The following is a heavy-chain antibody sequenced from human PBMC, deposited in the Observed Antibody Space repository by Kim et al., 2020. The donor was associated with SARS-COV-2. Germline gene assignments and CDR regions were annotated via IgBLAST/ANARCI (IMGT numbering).Heavy chain of an antibody. J-gene: IGHJ4*02. CDR1: GYTFTSYD. D-gene: IGHD3-3*01. CDR2: MNVDTVKT. V-gene: IGHV1-8*01. Sequence: ASVKVSCKASGYTFTSYDISWVRQAPGQGLEWMGTMNVDTVKTDFAQKFQGRVTMTRDTSTGTAFMELSSLASEDTAVYYCAREIFGVLDYWGQGTLVTV. CDR3: AREIFGVLDY.